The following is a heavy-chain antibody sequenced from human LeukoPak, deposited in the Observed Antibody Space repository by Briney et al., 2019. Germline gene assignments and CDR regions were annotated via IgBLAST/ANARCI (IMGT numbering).Heavy chain of an antibody. Sequence: SETLSLTCTVYGGSFSGYYWSWIRQPPGKGLEWIGEINHSGSTNYNPSHKSRVTISVDTSKNQFSLKLTSVTAADTAVYYCARGRRYSYGYFDYWGQGTLVTASS. D-gene: IGHD5-18*01. CDR3: ARGRRYSYGYFDY. CDR2: INHSGST. V-gene: IGHV4-34*01. CDR1: GGSFSGYY. J-gene: IGHJ4*02.